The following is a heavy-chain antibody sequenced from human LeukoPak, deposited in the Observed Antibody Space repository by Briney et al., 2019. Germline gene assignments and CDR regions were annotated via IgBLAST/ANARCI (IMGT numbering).Heavy chain of an antibody. J-gene: IGHJ4*02. V-gene: IGHV3-66*01. Sequence: GGSLRLSCAASGFTVSSNYMSWVRQAPGKGLEWVSVIYSGGNTYYADSVKGRFTISRDNAKNSLYLQMNSLRAEDTAVYYCAREGKYDYVWGSYRTLDYWGQGTLVTVSS. CDR2: IYSGGNT. D-gene: IGHD3-16*02. CDR1: GFTVSSNY. CDR3: AREGKYDYVWGSYRTLDY.